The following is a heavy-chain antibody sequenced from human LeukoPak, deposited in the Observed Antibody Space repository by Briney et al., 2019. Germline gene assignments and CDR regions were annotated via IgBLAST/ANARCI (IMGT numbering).Heavy chain of an antibody. V-gene: IGHV4-59*01. J-gene: IGHJ3*02. D-gene: IGHD6-19*01. CDR2: IYYTGST. CDR3: ARPHSSGWYRAFDI. Sequence: SETLSLTCAVSGGSISSYFWTWIRQPPGKGLEWIGYIYYTGSTNYNPSLKSRVTISVDTSKKQFSLKVSSVTAADTAVYYCARPHSSGWYRAFDIWGQGTMVTASS. CDR1: GGSISSYF.